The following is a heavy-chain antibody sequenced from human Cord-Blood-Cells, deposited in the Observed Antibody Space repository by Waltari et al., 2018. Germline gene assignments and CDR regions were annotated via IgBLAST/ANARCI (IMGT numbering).Heavy chain of an antibody. CDR2: IFPGNSDT. D-gene: IGHD6-13*01. V-gene: IGHV5-51*01. Sequence: EVQLVQSGAEVKKPGESLKISGKGSGYSFTSYWIGWVRQMPGKGLEWMGSIFPGNSDTRYRPSFQGQVTISADKSISTAYLQWSSLKASDTAMYYCARRSDSSSWYRHFDYWGQGTLVTVSS. CDR3: ARRSDSSSWYRHFDY. J-gene: IGHJ4*02. CDR1: GYSFTSYW.